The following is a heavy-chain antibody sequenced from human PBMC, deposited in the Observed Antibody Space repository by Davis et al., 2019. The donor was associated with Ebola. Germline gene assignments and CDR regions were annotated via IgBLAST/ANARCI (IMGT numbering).Heavy chain of an antibody. Sequence: SETLSLTCTVSGGSISSYYWSWIRQPPGKGLEWIGYIYYSGSTNYNPSLKSRVTISVDTSKNQFSLKLSSVTAADTAVYYCARSPIYYYYGMDVWGQGTTVTVFS. CDR2: IYYSGST. J-gene: IGHJ6*02. V-gene: IGHV4-59*01. CDR3: ARSPIYYYYGMDV. CDR1: GGSISSYY.